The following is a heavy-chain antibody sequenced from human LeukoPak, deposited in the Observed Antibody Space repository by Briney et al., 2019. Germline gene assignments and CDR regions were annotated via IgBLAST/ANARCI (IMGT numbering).Heavy chain of an antibody. Sequence: GGSLRLSCAASGFTFSSCSMNWVRQAPGKGLEWVSSISSSSSYIYYADSVKGRFTISRDNSKNTLYLQMNSLRAEDTAVYYCARESGRGAVAGKGYDDYWGQGTLVTVSS. J-gene: IGHJ4*02. V-gene: IGHV3-21*01. CDR1: GFTFSSCS. D-gene: IGHD6-19*01. CDR3: ARESGRGAVAGKGYDDY. CDR2: ISSSSSYI.